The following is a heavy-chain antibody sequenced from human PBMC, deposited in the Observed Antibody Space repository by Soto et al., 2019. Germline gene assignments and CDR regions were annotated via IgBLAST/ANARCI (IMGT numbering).Heavy chain of an antibody. CDR1: GFTFSSYA. CDR3: AKSGIAVAGTNWFDP. J-gene: IGHJ5*02. V-gene: IGHV3-23*01. D-gene: IGHD6-19*01. CDR2: ISGSGGST. Sequence: GGSLRLSFAASGFTFSSYAMSWVRQAPGKGLEWVSAISGSGGSTYYADSVKGRFTISRDNSKNTLYLQMNSLRAEDTAVYYCAKSGIAVAGTNWFDPWGQGTLVTVSS.